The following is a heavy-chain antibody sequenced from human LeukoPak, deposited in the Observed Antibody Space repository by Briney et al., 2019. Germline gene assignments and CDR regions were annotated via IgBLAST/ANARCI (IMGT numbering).Heavy chain of an antibody. J-gene: IGHJ4*02. D-gene: IGHD5-12*01. Sequence: ASVEVSCRASGYTFTGYYMHWVRQAPGQGLEWMGWINPNSGGTNYAQKFQGRVTMTRDTSISTAYMELSRLRSDDTAVYYCARETDDIVATITSNFDYWGQGTLVTVSS. V-gene: IGHV1-2*02. CDR3: ARETDDIVATITSNFDY. CDR1: GYTFTGYY. CDR2: INPNSGGT.